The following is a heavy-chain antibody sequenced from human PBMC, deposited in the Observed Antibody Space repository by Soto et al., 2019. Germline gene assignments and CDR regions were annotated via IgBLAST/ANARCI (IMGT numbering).Heavy chain of an antibody. D-gene: IGHD1-26*01. J-gene: IGHJ4*02. CDR3: VRDRSGSYLEGFDY. Sequence: GGSLRLSCAASGFTFSSFWMTWARQAPGKGLEWVANIKHDGSEKYYVESVKGRFTISRDNARNSLFLEMKSLRSEGTAVYSCVRDRSGSYLEGFDYWGQGTLVTVSS. V-gene: IGHV3-7*01. CDR1: GFTFSSFW. CDR2: IKHDGSEK.